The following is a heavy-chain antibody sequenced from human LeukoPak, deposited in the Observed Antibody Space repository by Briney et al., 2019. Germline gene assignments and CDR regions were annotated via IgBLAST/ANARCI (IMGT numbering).Heavy chain of an antibody. J-gene: IGHJ4*02. Sequence: SETLSLTCTVSGGSISSYYWSWIRQPPGKGLEWIGYIYYSGSTNYNPSLKSRVTISVDTSKNQFSLKLSSVTAADTAVYYCAREFVRLGKLRFDYWGRETLVTVSS. CDR1: GGSISSYY. CDR2: IYYSGST. D-gene: IGHD3-16*01. V-gene: IGHV4-59*12. CDR3: AREFVRLGKLRFDY.